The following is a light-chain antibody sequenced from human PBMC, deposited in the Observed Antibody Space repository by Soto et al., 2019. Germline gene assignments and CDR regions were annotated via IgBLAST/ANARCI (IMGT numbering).Light chain of an antibody. CDR3: AAWDDRLNGPV. J-gene: IGLJ2*01. CDR2: SNN. CDR1: SSNIGSNT. Sequence: QSVLPQPPSASGTPGQRVTISCSGSSSNIGSNTVNWYQQLPGTAPKLLIYSNNQRTLGVPDRFSGSKSGSSASLAISGLESEDEADYYCAAWDDRLNGPVFGGGTKLTVL. V-gene: IGLV1-44*01.